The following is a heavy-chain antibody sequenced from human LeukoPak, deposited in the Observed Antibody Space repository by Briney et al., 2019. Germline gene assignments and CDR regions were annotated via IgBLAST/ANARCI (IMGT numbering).Heavy chain of an antibody. CDR2: ISYDGSNE. CDR3: ARDRDSSGWYEGFDY. Sequence: PGGSLRLSCAASGFTFSSSAMHWVRQAPDKGLEWVAVISYDGSNEYYADSVKGRFTISRDNSKNTLYLQMNSLRADDMAVYYCARDRDSSGWYEGFDYWGQGTLVTVSS. CDR1: GFTFSSSA. D-gene: IGHD6-19*01. J-gene: IGHJ4*01. V-gene: IGHV3-30-3*01.